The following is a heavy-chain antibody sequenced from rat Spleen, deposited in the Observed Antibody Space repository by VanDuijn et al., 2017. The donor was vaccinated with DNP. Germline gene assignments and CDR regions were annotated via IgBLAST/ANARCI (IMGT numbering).Heavy chain of an antibody. Sequence: EVQLVESDGGLVQPGRSLKLSCAASGFTFSDYYMAWVRQAPTKGLEWVATISYDGSSTYYRDSVKGRFTISRDNAKSTLYRQMDSLRSEDTATDYCARYFSSHDYWGQGVMVTVSS. D-gene: IGHD1-2*01. CDR3: ARYFSSHDY. CDR2: ISYDGSST. J-gene: IGHJ2*01. CDR1: GFTFSDYY. V-gene: IGHV5-29*01.